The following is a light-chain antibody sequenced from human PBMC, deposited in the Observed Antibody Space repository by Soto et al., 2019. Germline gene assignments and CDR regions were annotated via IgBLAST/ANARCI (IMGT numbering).Light chain of an antibody. Sequence: EFVLTQSPATLSLSPWERATLSFRPSQSVSSYLAWYQQKPGQAPRLLIYDASNRATGIPARFSGSGSGTDFNLTISSLEPEDFAVYYCQQRSNWLSTFGQGTKVDIK. CDR2: DAS. CDR3: QQRSNWLST. J-gene: IGKJ1*01. V-gene: IGKV3-11*01. CDR1: QSVSSY.